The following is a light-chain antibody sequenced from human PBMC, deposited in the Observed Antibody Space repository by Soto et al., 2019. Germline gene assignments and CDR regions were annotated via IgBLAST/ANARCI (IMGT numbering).Light chain of an antibody. V-gene: IGKV3-15*01. J-gene: IGKJ4*01. CDR3: QQYHTWPIT. Sequence: DIVMTQSPATLSVAPGERVTFSCRASQGVSRKLAWYQHKPGQAPRLLISGASTGATGIPARFSDSGSGTEFTLTISSLQSEDCAIYYCQQYHTWPITFGGGTKVDI. CDR1: QGVSRK. CDR2: GAS.